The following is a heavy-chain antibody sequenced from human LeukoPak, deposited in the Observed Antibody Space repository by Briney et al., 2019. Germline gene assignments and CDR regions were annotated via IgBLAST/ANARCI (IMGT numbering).Heavy chain of an antibody. V-gene: IGHV4-39*07. Sequence: SETLSLTCTVSGGSISSSSYYWGWIRQPPGKGLEWIGSIYYSGSTYYNPSLKSRVTISVDTSKNQFSLKLSSVTAADTAVYYCARADRGIAAAGTFDYWGQGTLVTVSS. CDR3: ARADRGIAAAGTFDY. J-gene: IGHJ4*02. D-gene: IGHD6-13*01. CDR1: GGSISSSSYY. CDR2: IYYSGST.